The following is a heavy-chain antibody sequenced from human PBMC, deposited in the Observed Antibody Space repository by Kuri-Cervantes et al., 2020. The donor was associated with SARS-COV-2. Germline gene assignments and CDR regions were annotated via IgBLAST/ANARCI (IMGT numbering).Heavy chain of an antibody. V-gene: IGHV3-23*01. CDR2: ISGSGGST. CDR3: ATGWSLAI. J-gene: IGHJ4*02. CDR1: GFTFSSYS. Sequence: GGSLRLSCAASGFTFSSYSMNWVRQAPGKGLEWVSAISGSGGSTYYADSAKGRFTISRDNSKNTLYLQMNSLRAEDTAVYYCATGWSLAIWGQGTLVTVSS. D-gene: IGHD2-8*01.